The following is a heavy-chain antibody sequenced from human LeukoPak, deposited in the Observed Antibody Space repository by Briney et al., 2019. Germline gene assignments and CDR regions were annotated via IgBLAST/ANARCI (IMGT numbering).Heavy chain of an antibody. CDR1: GFTFSSYA. Sequence: GGSLRLSCAASGFTFSSYAMYWVRQAPGKGLEWVSGIFGSGGSAHYADSVKGRFTIFRDNSKNTVYLQMNSLRAEDTAVYYRAKTTTGYSSGRYPGWPVDYWGQGALVTVSS. D-gene: IGHD6-19*01. J-gene: IGHJ4*02. V-gene: IGHV3-23*01. CDR2: IFGSGGSA. CDR3: AKTTTGYSSGRYPGWPVDY.